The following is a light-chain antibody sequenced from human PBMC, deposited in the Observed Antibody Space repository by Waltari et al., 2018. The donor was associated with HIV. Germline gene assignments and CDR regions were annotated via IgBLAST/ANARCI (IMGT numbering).Light chain of an antibody. V-gene: IGLV8-61*01. CDR3: ALYLGSGTSV. CDR2: STR. CDR1: FGSVSSGHY. Sequence: QSVVTQEPSFSVSPGGTVTLTCGLTFGSVSSGHYPIWYRLTQGQAPRALIYSTRTRSYGVTDRCAGYILGDKADLNITGAQADEESEYYCALYLGSGTSVFGGGTKLSV. J-gene: IGLJ3*02.